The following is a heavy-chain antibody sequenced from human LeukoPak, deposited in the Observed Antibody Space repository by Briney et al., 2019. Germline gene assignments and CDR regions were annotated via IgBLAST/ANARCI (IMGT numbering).Heavy chain of an antibody. J-gene: IGHJ4*02. CDR1: GGSIRSGDFY. CDR2: IYYSGST. V-gene: IGHV4-30-4*01. CDR3: ARETYSGTQRGSDY. Sequence: SETLSLTCTVSGGSIRSGDFYWSWIRQPPGKGLEWIGYIYYSGSTNYKPSLKSRVTISKDTSKNQFSLKLSSVTAADTAVYCARETYSGTQRGSDYWGQGTLVTVSS. D-gene: IGHD1-26*01.